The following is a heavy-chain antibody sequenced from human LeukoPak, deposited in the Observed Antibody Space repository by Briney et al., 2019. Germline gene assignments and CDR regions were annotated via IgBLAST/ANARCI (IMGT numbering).Heavy chain of an antibody. Sequence: GGSLRLSCAASGFTVSTNYMSWVRQVPGKGLEWVSVIYSGGSTYYADSVKGRFTISRDNSKNTLYLQMNSLRAEDTAVYYCARGDCGGDCSIDYWGQGTLVTVSS. CDR1: GFTVSTNY. D-gene: IGHD2-21*02. V-gene: IGHV3-53*01. J-gene: IGHJ4*02. CDR3: ARGDCGGDCSIDY. CDR2: IYSGGST.